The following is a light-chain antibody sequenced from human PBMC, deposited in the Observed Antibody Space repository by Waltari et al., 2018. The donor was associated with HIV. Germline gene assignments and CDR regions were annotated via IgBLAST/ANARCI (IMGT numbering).Light chain of an antibody. CDR2: GTS. CDR1: QSSTTK. V-gene: IGKV3-15*01. CDR3: QQYNNWPPWT. J-gene: IGKJ1*01. Sequence: EIVMTQSPATLSVSPGERVTLSCRASQSSTTKLARYQQTPGQAPRRLIYGTSTRAPGIPDRFSGSGSGTEFTLTISSLQSEDFAIYYCQQYNNWPPWTFGQGTKVEI.